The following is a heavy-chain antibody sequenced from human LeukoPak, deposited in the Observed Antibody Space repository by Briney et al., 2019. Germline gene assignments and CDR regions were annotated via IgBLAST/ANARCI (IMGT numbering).Heavy chain of an antibody. CDR1: GFTFSSYA. V-gene: IGHV3-23*01. Sequence: GGSLRLSCAASGFTFSSYAMSWVRQAPGKGLEWVSAISGSGGSTYYADSVKGRFTISRDNSKNTLYLQMNSLRAEDTAVYYCAKDPKTNYCSGGSCYFDYWGQGTLVTVSS. CDR3: AKDPKTNYCSGGSCYFDY. CDR2: ISGSGGST. J-gene: IGHJ4*02. D-gene: IGHD2-15*01.